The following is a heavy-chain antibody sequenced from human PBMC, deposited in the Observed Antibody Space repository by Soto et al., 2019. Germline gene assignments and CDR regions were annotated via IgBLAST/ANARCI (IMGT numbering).Heavy chain of an antibody. CDR3: ARDAGWSGYFDY. CDR2: INSDASST. J-gene: IGHJ4*02. Sequence: GVSLRLSCAASGLTFSSYWMHWVRQAPGKGLAWVSRINSDASSTNYAGSVKGRFTISRDNAKNTLYLQMNSLRAEDTAVYYCARDAGWSGYFDYWGRGTLVTVPS. V-gene: IGHV3-74*01. CDR1: GLTFSSYW. D-gene: IGHD6-19*01.